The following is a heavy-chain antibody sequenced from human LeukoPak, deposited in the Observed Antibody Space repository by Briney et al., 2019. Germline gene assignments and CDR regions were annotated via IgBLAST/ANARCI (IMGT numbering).Heavy chain of an antibody. D-gene: IGHD3-10*01. Sequence: PSETLSLTCTVSGGSISSHNWGWIRQPPGKGLEWIGYIYYSGSTNYNPSLKSRVTISVDTSKNQFSLKLSSVTAADTAVHYCARGLRWRGVLLSPREQTFDPWGQGTLVTVSS. V-gene: IGHV4-59*11. CDR3: ARGLRWRGVLLSPREQTFDP. CDR2: IYYSGST. CDR1: GGSISSHN. J-gene: IGHJ5*02.